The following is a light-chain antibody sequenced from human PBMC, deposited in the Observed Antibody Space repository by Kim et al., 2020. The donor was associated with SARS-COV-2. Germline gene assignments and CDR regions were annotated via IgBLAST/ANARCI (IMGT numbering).Light chain of an antibody. CDR3: QQYSSSPAT. CDR1: QSVSSNY. J-gene: IGKJ1*01. Sequence: SPAEKATPSCRARQSVSSNYLAWYQQKPGQAPRLLIYGASSRATGIPDRFSGSGSGTDFTLTITRLEPEDFAVYYCQQYSSSPATFGQGTKVDIK. CDR2: GAS. V-gene: IGKV3-20*01.